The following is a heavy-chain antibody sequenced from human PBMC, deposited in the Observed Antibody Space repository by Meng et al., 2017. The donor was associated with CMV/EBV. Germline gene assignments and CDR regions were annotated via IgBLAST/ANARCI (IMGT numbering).Heavy chain of an antibody. V-gene: IGHV1-69*01. CDR3: ARNQPSRGWSHEDY. J-gene: IGHJ4*02. Sequence: QDQRGQSGAEVRKPRSTVKSAWKASGGTFSSYAISWVRQAPEQGLEWMGGIIPIFGTANYAQKFQGRVTITADESTSTAYMELSSLRSEDTAVYYCARNQPSRGWSHEDYWGQGTLVTVSS. CDR1: GGTFSSYA. CDR2: IIPIFGTA. D-gene: IGHD2-15*01.